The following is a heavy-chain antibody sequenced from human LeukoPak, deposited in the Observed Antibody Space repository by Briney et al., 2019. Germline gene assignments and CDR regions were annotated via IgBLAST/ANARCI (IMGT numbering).Heavy chain of an antibody. J-gene: IGHJ4*02. V-gene: IGHV1-46*01. CDR1: GYTFTSYY. CDR2: INPSGGST. D-gene: IGHD3-10*01. CDR3: ARDSGGFLYYYGSGSYYLYDY. Sequence: GASVKVSCKASGYTFTSYYMHWVRQAPGQGLEWMGIINPSGGSTSYAQKFQGRVTMTRDTSTSTVYMELSSLRSEDTAVYYCARDSGGFLYYYGSGSYYLYDYWGQGTLVTVSS.